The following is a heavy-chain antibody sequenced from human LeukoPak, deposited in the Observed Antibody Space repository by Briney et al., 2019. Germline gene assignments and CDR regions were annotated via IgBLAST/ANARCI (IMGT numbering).Heavy chain of an antibody. CDR3: VGLVGRYSSGLYYYYFDY. J-gene: IGHJ4*02. CDR2: IYYSGST. Sequence: SETLSLTCTVSGGSISSGDYYWSWIRQPPGKGLEWIGYIYYSGSTYYNPSLKSRVTISVDTSKNQFSLKLSSVTAADTAVYYCVGLVGRYSSGLYYYYFDYWGQGTLVTVSS. D-gene: IGHD3-22*01. V-gene: IGHV4-30-4*01. CDR1: GGSISSGDYY.